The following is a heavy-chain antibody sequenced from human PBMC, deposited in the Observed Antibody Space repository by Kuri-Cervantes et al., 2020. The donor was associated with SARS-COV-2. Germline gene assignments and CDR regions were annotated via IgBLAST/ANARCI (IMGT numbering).Heavy chain of an antibody. CDR1: GFTFSSYA. CDR3: AKASSVGIPGLYYYYGMDV. V-gene: IGHV3-23*01. Sequence: GESLKISCAASGFTFSSYAMSWVRQAPGKGLEWVSAISGSGGSTYYADSVKGRFTIPRDNSKNTLYLQMNSLRAEDTAVYYCAKASSVGIPGLYYYYGMDVWGQGTTVTVS. D-gene: IGHD1-14*01. J-gene: IGHJ6*02. CDR2: ISGSGGST.